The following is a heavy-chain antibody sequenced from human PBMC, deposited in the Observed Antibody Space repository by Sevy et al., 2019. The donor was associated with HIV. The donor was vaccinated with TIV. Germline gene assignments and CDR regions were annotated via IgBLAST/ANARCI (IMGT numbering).Heavy chain of an antibody. Sequence: GGSLRLSCETSGFTFNFYAMNWVRQAPGKGLEWVSGIGGSGGGTHYADSVKGRFTISRDNSKNFLYLQMSGLRVEDTAIYYCAKQGYSNYWYVFDWGQGTRVTVSS. J-gene: IGHJ4*02. CDR3: AKQGYSNYWYVFD. D-gene: IGHD5-12*01. CDR1: GFTFNFYA. V-gene: IGHV3-23*01. CDR2: IGGSGGGT.